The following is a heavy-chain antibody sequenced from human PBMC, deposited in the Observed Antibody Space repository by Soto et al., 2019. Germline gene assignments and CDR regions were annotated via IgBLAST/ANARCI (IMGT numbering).Heavy chain of an antibody. CDR3: AKMDRIRDYVSFVDY. Sequence: QVQLVESGGGVIQPGGSLRLSCAASGFTFINYGMHWVRQAPGKGLEWVAIISHDVNHKSYADSVKGRFTVSRDNSKDTLFLRMTSLEAEDTAVYYCAKMDRIRDYVSFVDYWGQGTLVTVSS. V-gene: IGHV3-30*18. CDR2: ISHDVNHK. J-gene: IGHJ4*02. CDR1: GFTFINYG. D-gene: IGHD4-17*01.